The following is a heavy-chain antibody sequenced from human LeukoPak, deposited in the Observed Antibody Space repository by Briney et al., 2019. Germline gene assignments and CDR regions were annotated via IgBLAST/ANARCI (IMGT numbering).Heavy chain of an antibody. V-gene: IGHV4-4*02. J-gene: IGHJ4*02. CDR3: ARAMYSNPYYFDY. CDR1: RGSLSSSTW. Sequence: PSGTLSLTCAVSRGSLSSSTWWSWVRPPPEKGLEWIGEVYHTGSTNYNPSLKSRVTISVDKSKNQFSLKLTSVTAADTAMYYCARAMYSNPYYFDYWGQGTLVTVSS. CDR2: VYHTGST. D-gene: IGHD6-13*01.